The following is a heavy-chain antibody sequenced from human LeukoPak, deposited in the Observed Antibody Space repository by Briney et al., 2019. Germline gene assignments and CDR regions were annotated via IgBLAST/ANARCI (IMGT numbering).Heavy chain of an antibody. D-gene: IGHD1-26*01. CDR1: GGSFSGYY. Sequence: SETLSLTCAVYGGSFSGYYWSWIRQPPGKGLEWIGEINHSGSTNYNPSLKSRVTISVDTSKNQFSLKLSSVTAADTAVYYCARLGSIARPYYFDYWGQGTLVTVFS. J-gene: IGHJ4*02. CDR3: ARLGSIARPYYFDY. CDR2: INHSGST. V-gene: IGHV4-34*01.